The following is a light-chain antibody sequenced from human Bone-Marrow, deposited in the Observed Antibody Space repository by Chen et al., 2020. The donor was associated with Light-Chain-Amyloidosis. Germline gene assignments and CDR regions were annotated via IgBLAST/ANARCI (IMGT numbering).Light chain of an antibody. CDR3: SSYTSSSAPVV. CDR2: DVR. Sequence: QSALTQPASVFASPGQSITIYCTGSSSDVGGYDYVSWYQQHPGKAPKLLIYDVRIRPSGVSNRFSGSKSGNTASLAISGLLTEDEAAYYCSSYTSSSAPVVFGGGTKLTVL. V-gene: IGLV2-14*03. CDR1: SSDVGGYDY. J-gene: IGLJ2*01.